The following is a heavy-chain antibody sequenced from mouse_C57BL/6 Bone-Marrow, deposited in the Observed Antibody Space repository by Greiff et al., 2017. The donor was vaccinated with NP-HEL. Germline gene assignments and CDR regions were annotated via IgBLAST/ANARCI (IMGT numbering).Heavy chain of an antibody. Sequence: EVKLVESGEGLVKPGGSLKLSCAASGFTFSSYAMSWVRQTPEKRLEWVAYISSGGDYIYYADTVKGRFTISRDHARNTLYLQMSSLKSEDTAMYYCTRIYYGYDGWYFDVWGTGTTVTVSS. J-gene: IGHJ1*03. CDR1: GFTFSSYA. CDR2: ISSGGDYI. CDR3: TRIYYGYDGWYFDV. V-gene: IGHV5-9-1*02. D-gene: IGHD2-2*01.